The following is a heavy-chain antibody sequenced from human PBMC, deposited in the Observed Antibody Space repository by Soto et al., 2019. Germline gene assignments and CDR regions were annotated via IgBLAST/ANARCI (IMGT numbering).Heavy chain of an antibody. J-gene: IGHJ6*02. V-gene: IGHV4-31*03. Sequence: PSETLSLTCTVSGGSISSGGYYWSWIRQHPGKGLEWIGYIYYSGSTYYNPSLKSRVTISVDTSKNQFSLKLSSVTAADTAAYYCARYQRRNYYYYGMDVWGQGTTVTVSS. CDR3: ARYQRRNYYYYGMDV. CDR1: GGSISSGGYY. CDR2: IYYSGST.